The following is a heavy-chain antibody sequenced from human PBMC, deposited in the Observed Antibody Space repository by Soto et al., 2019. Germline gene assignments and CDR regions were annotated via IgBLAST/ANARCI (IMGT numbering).Heavy chain of an antibody. V-gene: IGHV3-23*01. Sequence: PGGSLRLSCAASGVTFSSYAMSWVRQAPGKGLEWVSAISGSGGSTYYADSVKGRFTISRDNSKNTLYLQMNSLGAEDTAVYYCAKDLYSSGWYSTWGQGTLVTVSS. CDR1: GVTFSSYA. CDR3: AKDLYSSGWYST. D-gene: IGHD6-19*01. CDR2: ISGSGGST. J-gene: IGHJ5*02.